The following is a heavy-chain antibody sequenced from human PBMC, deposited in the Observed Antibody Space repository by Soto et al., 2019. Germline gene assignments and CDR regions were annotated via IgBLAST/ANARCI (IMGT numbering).Heavy chain of an antibody. CDR2: ISSSGSTI. Sequence: PGGSLRLSCAASGFTFSDYYMSWIRQAPGKGLEWVSYISSSGSTIYYADSVKGRFTISRDNAKNSLYLQMNSLRAEDTAVYYCARDYPRERNWFDPWGQGTLVTVSS. J-gene: IGHJ5*02. CDR3: ARDYPRERNWFDP. CDR1: GFTFSDYY. V-gene: IGHV3-11*01. D-gene: IGHD1-26*01.